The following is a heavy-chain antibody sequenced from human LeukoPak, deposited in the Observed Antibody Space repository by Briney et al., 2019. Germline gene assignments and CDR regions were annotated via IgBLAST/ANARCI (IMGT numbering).Heavy chain of an antibody. CDR1: GYTFTSYD. Sequence: ASVKVSCKASGYTFTSYDINWVRQATGQGLEWMGWMNPNSGNTGYAQKFQGRVTITRNTSISTAYMELSSLRSEDTAVYYCARQTYSSASDAFDIWGQGTMVTVSS. CDR3: ARQTYSSASDAFDI. CDR2: MNPNSGNT. V-gene: IGHV1-8*03. J-gene: IGHJ3*02. D-gene: IGHD6-19*01.